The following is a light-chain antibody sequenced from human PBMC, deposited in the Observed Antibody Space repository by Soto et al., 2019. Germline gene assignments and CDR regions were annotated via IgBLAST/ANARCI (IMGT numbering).Light chain of an antibody. V-gene: IGLV2-14*01. CDR3: CSYTRTSNHYF. CDR2: EVR. Sequence: QSALTQPASVSGSPAQSITISCTGTSSDIGGYEYVSCYQQRPIKATKWIIYEVRYRPSGVSNRFSGCRAGNTASLTISGLKAEDEAVYYCCSYTRTSNHYFFGSGTKVTVL. CDR1: SSDIGGYEY. J-gene: IGLJ1*01.